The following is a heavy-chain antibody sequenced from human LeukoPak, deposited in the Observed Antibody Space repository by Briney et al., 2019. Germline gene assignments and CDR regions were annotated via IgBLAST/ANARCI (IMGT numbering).Heavy chain of an antibody. D-gene: IGHD3-22*01. J-gene: IGHJ5*02. Sequence: PSETLSLTCTVSGGSISSYYWSWIRQPPGKGLEWIGYIYYSGSTNHNPSLKSRVTISVDTSKNQFSLKLSSVTAADTAVYYCARDDGYHGWFDPWGQGTLVTVSS. V-gene: IGHV4-59*01. CDR3: ARDDGYHGWFDP. CDR1: GGSISSYY. CDR2: IYYSGST.